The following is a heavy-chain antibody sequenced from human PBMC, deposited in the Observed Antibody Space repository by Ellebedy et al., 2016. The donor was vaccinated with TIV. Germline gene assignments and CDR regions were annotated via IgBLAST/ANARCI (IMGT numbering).Heavy chain of an antibody. CDR2: IESEPDGGTT. D-gene: IGHD7-27*01. V-gene: IGHV3-15*04. CDR1: GFTFTNAW. Sequence: GESLKISCAASGFTFTNAWMSWVRQAPGKGLEWVGRIESEPDGGTTDYAAPVKGRFTISRDDSKSTLYLQMNSLRTEDTAVYYCSTHGFNGGAYLALGAFDVWGQGTMVTVSS. J-gene: IGHJ3*01. CDR3: STHGFNGGAYLALGAFDV.